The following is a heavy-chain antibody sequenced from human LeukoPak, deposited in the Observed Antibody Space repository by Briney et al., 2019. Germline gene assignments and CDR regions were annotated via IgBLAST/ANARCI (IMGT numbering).Heavy chain of an antibody. CDR1: GGSLSSYY. CDR3: ARDKSRTYGSADAFDI. V-gene: IGHV4-4*07. Sequence: PSETLSLTCTVSGGSLSSYYWNWIRQPAGKGLEWIGRIYTSGSTNYNPSLKSRVTMSVDTSKNQFSLKLSSVTAADTAVYYCARDKSRTYGSADAFDIWGQGTMVTVSS. D-gene: IGHD3-10*01. J-gene: IGHJ3*02. CDR2: IYTSGST.